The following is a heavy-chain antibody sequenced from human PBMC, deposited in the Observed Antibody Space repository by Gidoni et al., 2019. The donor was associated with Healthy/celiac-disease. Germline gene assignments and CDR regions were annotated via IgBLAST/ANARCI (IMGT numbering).Heavy chain of an antibody. CDR1: GFTFDDYA. Sequence: EVQLVESGGGLVQPGRSLRLSCAASGFTFDDYAMHWVRHAPGKGLEWVSGISWNSGSIGYADSVKGRFTISRDNAKNSLYLQMNSLRAEDTALYYCAKGPYIYYDSSGYYYFDYWGQGTLVTVSS. D-gene: IGHD3-22*01. V-gene: IGHV3-9*01. J-gene: IGHJ4*02. CDR3: AKGPYIYYDSSGYYYFDY. CDR2: ISWNSGSI.